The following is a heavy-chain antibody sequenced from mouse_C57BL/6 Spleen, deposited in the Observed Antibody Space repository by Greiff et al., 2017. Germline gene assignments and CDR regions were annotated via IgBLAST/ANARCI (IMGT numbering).Heavy chain of an antibody. CDR1: GYTFTNYW. Sequence: QVQLQQSGAELVRPGTSVKMSCKASGYTFTNYWIGWAKQRPGHGLEWIGDIYPGGGYTNYNEKFKGKATLTADKSSSTAYMQFSSLTSEDSAIYYCASYPSYYGSSSFDYWGQGTTLTVSS. D-gene: IGHD1-1*01. CDR3: ASYPSYYGSSSFDY. CDR2: IYPGGGYT. J-gene: IGHJ2*01. V-gene: IGHV1-63*01.